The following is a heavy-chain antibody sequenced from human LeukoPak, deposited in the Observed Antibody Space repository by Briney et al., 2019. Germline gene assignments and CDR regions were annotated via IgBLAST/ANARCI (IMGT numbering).Heavy chain of an antibody. CDR2: ITTDGSGT. V-gene: IGHV3-74*01. CDR3: ARGAIVGANFDY. D-gene: IGHD1-26*01. Sequence: PGGSLRLSCADSGFTFGRYWMLWVRQAPGKGLVWVSHITTDGSGTSYADSVKGRFTISRDNAKNTLYLQMNSLRAEDTAVYYCARGAIVGANFDYWGQGTLVTVSS. J-gene: IGHJ4*02. CDR1: GFTFGRYW.